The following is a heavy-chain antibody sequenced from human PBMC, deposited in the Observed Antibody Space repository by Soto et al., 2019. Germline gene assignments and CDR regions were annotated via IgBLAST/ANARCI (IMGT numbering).Heavy chain of an antibody. CDR1: GFTFGSYG. Sequence: GGSLRLSCAASGFTFGSYGMHWVRQAPGKGLEWVAVISYDGSNKYYADSVKGRFTISRDNSKNTLYLQMNSLRAEDTAVYYCAKDRGQWLYYYYYGMDVWGQGTTVTVSS. CDR3: AKDRGQWLYYYYYGMDV. J-gene: IGHJ6*02. V-gene: IGHV3-30*18. D-gene: IGHD6-19*01. CDR2: ISYDGSNK.